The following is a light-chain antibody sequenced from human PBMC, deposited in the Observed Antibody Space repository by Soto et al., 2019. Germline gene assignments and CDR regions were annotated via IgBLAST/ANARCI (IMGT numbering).Light chain of an antibody. Sequence: DIQMTQSRSSLSASVGDRVTITCRASENIASDLNWYQQKPGKAPTLLVYAASSLESGAPPRFSGTASGTDFTLTITSLQPDALATYFCQQSYSTPWTFGQGTKVEL. CDR2: AAS. V-gene: IGKV1-39*01. CDR1: ENIASD. CDR3: QQSYSTPWT. J-gene: IGKJ1*01.